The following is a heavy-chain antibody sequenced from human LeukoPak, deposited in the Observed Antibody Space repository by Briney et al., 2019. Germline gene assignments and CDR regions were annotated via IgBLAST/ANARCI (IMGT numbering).Heavy chain of an antibody. CDR3: ARVPSSTSLDAFDI. J-gene: IGHJ3*02. D-gene: IGHD2-2*01. CDR2: IYYSGST. CDR1: GGSISSYY. V-gene: IGHV4-59*01. Sequence: SETLSLTCNVSGGSISSYYWTWIRQPPGKGLEWIGYIYYSGSTNYNPSLKSRVTISVDTSKNQFSLKLRSVTAADTAVYFCARVPSSTSLDAFDIWGQGTMVTVSS.